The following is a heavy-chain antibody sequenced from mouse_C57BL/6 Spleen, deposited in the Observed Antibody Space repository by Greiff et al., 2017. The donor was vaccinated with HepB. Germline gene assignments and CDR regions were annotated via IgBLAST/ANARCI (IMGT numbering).Heavy chain of an antibody. CDR2: IYPRSGNT. V-gene: IGHV1-81*01. J-gene: IGHJ1*03. Sequence: VKLQESGAELARPGASVKLSCKASGYTFTSYGISWVKQRTGQGLEWIGEIYPRSGNTYYNEKFKGKATLTADKSSSTAYMELRSLTSEDSAVYFCVYYGSSYWYFDVWGTGTTVTVSS. CDR1: GYTFTSYG. D-gene: IGHD1-1*01. CDR3: VYYGSSYWYFDV.